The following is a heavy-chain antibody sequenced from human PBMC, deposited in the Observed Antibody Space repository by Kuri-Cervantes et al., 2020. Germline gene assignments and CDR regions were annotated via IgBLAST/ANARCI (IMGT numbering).Heavy chain of an antibody. V-gene: IGHV1-46*01. CDR3: ARDLSALRGGSSGGTPHGVD. CDR2: INPSGGST. CDR1: GYTFTSYY. D-gene: IGHD1-26*01. J-gene: IGHJ4*02. Sequence: ASVKVSCKASGYTFTSYYMHWVRQAPGQGLEWMGIINPSGGSTSYAQKFQGRVTMTRDTSTSTVYMELSSLRSEDTAVYYCARDLSALRGGSSGGTPHGVDWGQGTLVTVPQ.